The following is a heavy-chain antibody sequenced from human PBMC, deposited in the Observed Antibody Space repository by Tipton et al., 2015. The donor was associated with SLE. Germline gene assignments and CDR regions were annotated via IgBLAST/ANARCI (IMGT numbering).Heavy chain of an antibody. CDR2: IKQDGSEK. J-gene: IGHJ6*02. CDR1: GFTFSSYW. D-gene: IGHD6-13*01. Sequence: GSLRLSCAASGFTFSSYWMSWVRQAPGKGLEWVASIKQDGSEKNYVDSVKGRFTIFRDNAKNSLFLQMNSLRAEETAVYYCARDYGYSSWSVHYYYGMDVWGQGTTVTVSS. CDR3: ARDYGYSSWSVHYYYGMDV. V-gene: IGHV3-7*03.